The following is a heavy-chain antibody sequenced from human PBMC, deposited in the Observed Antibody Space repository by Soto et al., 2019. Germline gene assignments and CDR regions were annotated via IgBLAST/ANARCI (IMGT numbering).Heavy chain of an antibody. V-gene: IGHV3-33*01. CDR3: ARELNRYFDY. Sequence: QVQLVESGGGVVQPGRSLRLSCAASEFTFSNYGMHWVRQAPGKGLEWVAVIWYDGTNEKYADSVKGRFTISRDNSKNTRYLQMNSLRAEDTAVYYCARELNRYFDYWGQGTLVTVSS. CDR2: IWYDGTNE. CDR1: EFTFSNYG. J-gene: IGHJ4*02.